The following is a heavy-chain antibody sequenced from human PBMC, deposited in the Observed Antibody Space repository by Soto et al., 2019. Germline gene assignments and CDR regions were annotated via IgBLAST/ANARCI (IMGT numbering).Heavy chain of an antibody. Sequence: QVQLGQSGDEVKKPGSSVKVSCKASGGTFSSYAISWVRQAPGQGLEWMGGFIPIFGTANYAQQFQGRVTITADESTSTAYMELNSLRSEDTAVYFCARSNHYYYYGIDVWGQGTTVTLSS. V-gene: IGHV1-69*01. CDR2: FIPIFGTA. CDR1: GGTFSSYA. J-gene: IGHJ6*02. CDR3: ARSNHYYYYGIDV. D-gene: IGHD4-4*01.